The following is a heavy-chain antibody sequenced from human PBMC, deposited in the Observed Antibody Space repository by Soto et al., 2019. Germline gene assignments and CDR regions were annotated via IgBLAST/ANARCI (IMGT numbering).Heavy chain of an antibody. CDR1: GFTFSGYN. Sequence: QLQLVESGGGLVKPGGSLRLSCAASGFTFSGYNMSWIRQAPGKGLEWVSYITSSGSNTFDAESVKGRFTISRDNTMNLLYLQMNSLRAEDTAVYYCARRGTISSAHHFDHWGQGTLVTVSS. V-gene: IGHV3-11*01. D-gene: IGHD6-6*01. J-gene: IGHJ4*02. CDR2: ITSSGSNT. CDR3: ARRGTISSAHHFDH.